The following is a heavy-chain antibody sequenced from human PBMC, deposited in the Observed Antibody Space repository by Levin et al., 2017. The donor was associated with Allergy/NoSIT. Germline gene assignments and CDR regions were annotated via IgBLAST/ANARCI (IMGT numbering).Heavy chain of an antibody. D-gene: IGHD5-12*01. J-gene: IGHJ4*02. Sequence: PGGSLRLSCAASGFTFSRYWMSWVRQAPGKGLEWVANIRQDGREIYYVASVKGRFTISRDNAKNSLYLQMNSLRAEDTAVYYCARDSGRYYYWGQGTLVTVSS. V-gene: IGHV3-7*04. CDR3: ARDSGRYYY. CDR2: IRQDGREI. CDR1: GFTFSRYW.